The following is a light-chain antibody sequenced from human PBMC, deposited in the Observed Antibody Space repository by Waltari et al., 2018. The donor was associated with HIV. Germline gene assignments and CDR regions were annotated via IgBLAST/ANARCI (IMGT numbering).Light chain of an antibody. J-gene: IGKJ1*01. V-gene: IGKV1-5*03. CDR2: RAS. CDR3: QQYNGYPWT. CDR1: QNIYTW. Sequence: DIRMTQSPSTLSASVGDRVTITCRASQNIYTWLAWFQQKPGKAPKLLIYRASGLESGVPSRFSGSGSGTEFTLTISSLQPDDFATYYCQQYNGYPWTLGQGTKVDVK.